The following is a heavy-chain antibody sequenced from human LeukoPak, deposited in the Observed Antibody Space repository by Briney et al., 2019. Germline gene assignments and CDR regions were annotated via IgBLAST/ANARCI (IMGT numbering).Heavy chain of an antibody. CDR3: AAYSSCDY. J-gene: IGHJ4*02. V-gene: IGHV3-53*01. D-gene: IGHD6-6*01. CDR1: GFTVISNY. CDR2: IYSGGST. Sequence: GGSLRLSCAASGFTVISNYMTWVRQAPGKGLEWVSLIYSGGSTYYADSVKGRFTISRDNSKNTLYLQMNSLRAEDTAVYYCAAYSSCDYWGQGTLVTVSS.